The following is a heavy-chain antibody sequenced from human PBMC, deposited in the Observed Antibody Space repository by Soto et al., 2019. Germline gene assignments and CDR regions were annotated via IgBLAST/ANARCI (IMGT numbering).Heavy chain of an antibody. CDR3: SRGFYAAGGNWFDP. J-gene: IGHJ5*02. D-gene: IGHD6-13*01. Sequence: ASVKVSCKASGYTFTSYGISWVRQAPGQGLEWMGWISAYNGNTNYAQKLQGRVTMTTDTSTSTAFMEPRSLRSDDTAVYYCSRGFYAAGGNWFDPWGQGTLVTVSS. CDR2: ISAYNGNT. CDR1: GYTFTSYG. V-gene: IGHV1-18*01.